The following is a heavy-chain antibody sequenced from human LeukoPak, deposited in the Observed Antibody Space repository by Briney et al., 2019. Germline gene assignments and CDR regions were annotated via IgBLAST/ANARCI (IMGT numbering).Heavy chain of an antibody. CDR3: ARVLGGKSGRSFDY. Sequence: SVKVSCKASGGTFSSYAISWVRQAPGQGLEWMGRIIPIFGTANYAQKFQGRDTITTDESTSTAYMELSSLRSEDTAVYYCARVLGGKSGRSFDYWGQGTLVTVSS. D-gene: IGHD4-23*01. CDR1: GGTFSSYA. V-gene: IGHV1-69*05. J-gene: IGHJ4*02. CDR2: IIPIFGTA.